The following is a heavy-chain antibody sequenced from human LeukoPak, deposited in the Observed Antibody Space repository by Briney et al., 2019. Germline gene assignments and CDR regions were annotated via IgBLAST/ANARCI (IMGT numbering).Heavy chain of an antibody. D-gene: IGHD7-27*01. CDR2: IIPMFGRA. V-gene: IGHV1-69*06. CDR1: GGAFSSYA. J-gene: IGHJ6*04. CDR3: ARLWGSGDYYYGMDV. Sequence: SVKVSCKASGGAFSSYAVTWVRQAPGQGLGWVGGIIPMFGRANYAQKFQGRVTITADKSTTTAYMELSSLRSEDTAVYYCARLWGSGDYYYGMDVWGKGTTVTVSS.